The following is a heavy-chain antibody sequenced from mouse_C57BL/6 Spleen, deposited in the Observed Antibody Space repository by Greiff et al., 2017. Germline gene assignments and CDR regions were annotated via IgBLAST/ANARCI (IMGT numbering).Heavy chain of an antibody. CDR2: ISGGGGNT. D-gene: IGHD2-1*01. J-gene: IGHJ3*01. CDR3: ARRDGNLAWFAY. V-gene: IGHV5-9*01. CDR1: GFTFSSYT. Sequence: EVQVVESGGGLVKPGGSLKLSCAASGFTFSSYTMSWVRQTPEKRLEWVATISGGGGNTYYPDSVKGRFTISRDNAKNTLYLQMSSLRSEDTALYYCARRDGNLAWFAYWGQGTLVTVSA.